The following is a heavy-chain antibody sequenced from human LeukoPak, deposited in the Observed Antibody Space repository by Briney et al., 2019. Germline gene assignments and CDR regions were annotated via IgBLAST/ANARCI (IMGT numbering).Heavy chain of an antibody. CDR1: GFTFSSFL. Sequence: GGSLRLSCAASGFTFSSFLMHWVRQAPGMGLEWVASISSDGVTQKYADSLKGRFTISRDSYKNTVSLQLNSLRAEDTAVYFFARGEDEYQLLLYGRGFDYWGPGTLVSVSS. CDR2: ISSDGVTQ. V-gene: IGHV3-30*01. D-gene: IGHD2-2*01. J-gene: IGHJ4*02. CDR3: ARGEDEYQLLLYGRGFDY.